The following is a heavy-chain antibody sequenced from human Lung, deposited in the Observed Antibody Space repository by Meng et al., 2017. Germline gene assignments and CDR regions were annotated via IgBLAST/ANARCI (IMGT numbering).Heavy chain of an antibody. J-gene: IGHJ5*02. CDR1: GYTFTSYG. CDR3: ARDGDIALVRGWFDP. D-gene: IGHD2-8*02. V-gene: IGHV1-18*01. CDR2: ISTYNGNT. Sequence: QVQLVQSGAEVKKPGASVKVSCKASGYTFTSYGISWVRQAPGQGLEWMGWISTYNGNTNYAQKLQGRVTMTTDTSTSTAYMELRSLTSDDTAVYYCARDGDIALVRGWFDPWGQGTLVTVSS.